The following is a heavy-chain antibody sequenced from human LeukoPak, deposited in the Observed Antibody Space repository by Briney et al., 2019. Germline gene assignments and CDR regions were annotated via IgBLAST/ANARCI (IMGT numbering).Heavy chain of an antibody. J-gene: IGHJ5*02. Sequence: SETLSLTCTVSVGSISSYYWSWIRQPPGKGLEWVGYIYYSGSTNYNPSLKSRVPISVDTSKHQSSLKLSSVTAAGPAVYYCARMKVGATSWFDPWGQGTLVTVSS. D-gene: IGHD1-26*01. CDR3: ARMKVGATSWFDP. CDR2: IYYSGST. CDR1: VGSISSYY. V-gene: IGHV4-59*01.